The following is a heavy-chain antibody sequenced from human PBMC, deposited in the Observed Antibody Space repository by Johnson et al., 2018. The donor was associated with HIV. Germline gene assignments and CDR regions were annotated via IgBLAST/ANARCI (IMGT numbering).Heavy chain of an antibody. CDR2: IWADGSNT. CDR3: PREKLDSSGYYDAFDI. V-gene: IGHV3-33*01. Sequence: QVQLVGSGGGVVQTGRSLRLSCASSGFSFSTYGMHWVRQAPGKGLEWVAIIWADGSNTYCADSVKGRFTISRDNSKNTLYLQMDSLRAEDTAVYYCPREKLDSSGYYDAFDIWGQGTMVTVSS. CDR1: GFSFSTYG. J-gene: IGHJ3*02. D-gene: IGHD3-22*01.